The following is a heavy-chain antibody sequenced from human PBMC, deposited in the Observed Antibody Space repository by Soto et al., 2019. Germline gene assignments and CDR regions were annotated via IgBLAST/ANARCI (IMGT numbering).Heavy chain of an antibody. CDR2: IRSKAIGGTT. Sequence: GGSLRLSCTGSEFTFGDYVINWFRQASGKGLEWVGFIRSKAIGGTTEYAASVEGRFTISRDDSKSIAYLQMNSLKTEDTAVYYCTRVSSSRLSLYYYYRDVWGKGTTVTVSS. D-gene: IGHD6-13*01. CDR1: EFTFGDYV. CDR3: TRVSSSRLSLYYYYRDV. J-gene: IGHJ6*03. V-gene: IGHV3-49*03.